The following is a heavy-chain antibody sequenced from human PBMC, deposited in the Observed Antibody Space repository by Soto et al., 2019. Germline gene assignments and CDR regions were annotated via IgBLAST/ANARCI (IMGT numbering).Heavy chain of an antibody. CDR2: ISSSSSYI. Sequence: GGSLRLSCAASGFTFSSYSMNWVRQAPGKGLEWVSSISSSSSYIYYADSVKGRFTISRDNAKNSLYLQMNSLRAEDTAVYYCARDAPQKTIAAAGTPYPPYYAFDIWGQGTMVTVSS. J-gene: IGHJ3*02. CDR1: GFTFSSYS. CDR3: ARDAPQKTIAAAGTPYPPYYAFDI. D-gene: IGHD6-13*01. V-gene: IGHV3-21*01.